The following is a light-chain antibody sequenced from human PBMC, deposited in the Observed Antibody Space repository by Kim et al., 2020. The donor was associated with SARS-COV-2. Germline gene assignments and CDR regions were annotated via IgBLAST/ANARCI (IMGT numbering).Light chain of an antibody. CDR1: QSISSY. Sequence: DIQMTQSPSSLSASVGDRVTITCRASQSISSYLNWYQQKPGKAPKLLIYAASSLQSGVPSRFSGSGSGTDFTLTISSLQPEDFATYYCQQSYSTPFTVGGGTKLEN. J-gene: IGKJ4*01. CDR3: QQSYSTPFT. CDR2: AAS. V-gene: IGKV1-39*01.